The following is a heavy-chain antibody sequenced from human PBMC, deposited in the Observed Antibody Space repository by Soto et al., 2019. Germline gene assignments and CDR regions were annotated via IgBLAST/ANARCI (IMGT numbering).Heavy chain of an antibody. Sequence: EVQLVESGGGLVRPGGSLRLSCAASGFTFSNAWMAWVRQAPGKGLEWVDRIKRLSNGGITEYAAPVKGRFSISRDDSKTTVHLQMDSLKTEDTAVYYCATDWGRDWGQGTLVTVSS. V-gene: IGHV3-15*01. CDR3: ATDWGRD. D-gene: IGHD3-16*01. CDR1: GFTFSNAW. J-gene: IGHJ4*02. CDR2: IKRLSNGGIT.